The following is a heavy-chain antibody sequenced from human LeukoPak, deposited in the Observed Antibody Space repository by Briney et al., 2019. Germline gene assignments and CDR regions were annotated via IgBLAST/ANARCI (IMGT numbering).Heavy chain of an antibody. CDR1: GFTFSSYA. D-gene: IGHD3-22*01. Sequence: GGSLRLSCAASGFTFSSYAMSWVRQAPGKGLEWVSVISGSGGSTYYADSVKGRFTISRDNSKNTLYLQMNSLRAEDTAVYYCAKYSSGYYYADHYFDYWGQGTLVT. CDR3: AKYSSGYYYADHYFDY. CDR2: ISGSGGST. J-gene: IGHJ4*02. V-gene: IGHV3-23*01.